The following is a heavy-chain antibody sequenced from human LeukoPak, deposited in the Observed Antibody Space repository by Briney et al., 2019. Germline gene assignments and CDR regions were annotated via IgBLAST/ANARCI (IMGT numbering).Heavy chain of an antibody. CDR1: GGSISSYY. J-gene: IGHJ4*02. CDR2: IYYSGST. V-gene: IGHV4-59*01. Sequence: SETLSLTCPVSGGSISSYYWSWIRQPPGKGLEWIGYIYYSGSTNYNPSLKSRVSMSVDTSKNQVSLKLSSVTAADTAVYFCARQPPDTAAFDYWGQGNLVTVSS. CDR3: ARQPPDTAAFDY. D-gene: IGHD3-22*01.